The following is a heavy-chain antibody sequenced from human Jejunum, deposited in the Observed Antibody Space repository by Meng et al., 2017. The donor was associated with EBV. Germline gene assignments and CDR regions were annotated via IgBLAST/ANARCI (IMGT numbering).Heavy chain of an antibody. CDR2: IHTDNGGT. V-gene: IGHV1-3*04. D-gene: IGHD2-15*01. Sequence: VQVVQAGAEVKEPGASVKVSCKASGYTFNSYAIHWVRQAPGQRLEWMGWIHTDNGGTKYSQEFQDRVTITRDTSASTAYMEISSLRSEDTAVYYCVKKGTRLTTHGYHFDYWGQGTLVTVSS. CDR3: VKKGTRLTTHGYHFDY. J-gene: IGHJ4*02. CDR1: GYTFNSYA.